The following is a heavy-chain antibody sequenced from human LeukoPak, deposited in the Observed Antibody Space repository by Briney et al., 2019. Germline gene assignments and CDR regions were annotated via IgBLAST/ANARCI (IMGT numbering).Heavy chain of an antibody. D-gene: IGHD6-19*01. Sequence: EAGGSLRLSCAASGFTFSRYCMSWIRQAPGKGLEWVANIKQDGSEKYYVDSVKGRFTISRDKAKNSLSLQMNSLRAEDTAVYYCASVSITVAERDYMDVWGKGTTVTVSS. J-gene: IGHJ6*03. V-gene: IGHV3-7*01. CDR3: ASVSITVAERDYMDV. CDR2: IKQDGSEK. CDR1: GFTFSRYC.